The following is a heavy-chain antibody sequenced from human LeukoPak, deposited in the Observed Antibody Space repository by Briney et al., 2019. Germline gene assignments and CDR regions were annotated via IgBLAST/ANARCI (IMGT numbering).Heavy chain of an antibody. Sequence: SETLSLTCTLSGTSISSSGYSWNWIRQPPGKGLEWIGYVFYSGTFHYNPSLRSRVTISVDTSKNQFSLSLTSVTAADTAVYYCARDKQVGASLFDYWGQGTLVTVSS. D-gene: IGHD1-26*01. V-gene: IGHV4-30-4*07. CDR2: VFYSGTF. CDR1: GTSISSSGYS. CDR3: ARDKQVGASLFDY. J-gene: IGHJ4*02.